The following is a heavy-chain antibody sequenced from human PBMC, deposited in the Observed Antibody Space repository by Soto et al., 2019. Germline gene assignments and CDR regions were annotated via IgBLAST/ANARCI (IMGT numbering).Heavy chain of an antibody. V-gene: IGHV4-59*08. CDR2: IYYSGST. J-gene: IGHJ6*03. CDR3: ARRLSGYYYYLMDV. CDR1: GGFISSYY. Sequence: QVQLQESGPGLVKPSETLSLTCTASGGFISSYYWSWIRQPPGKGLEWIGYIYYSGSTNYNPSLKSRVTISVDTSKNQFSLKMSSVTAADTAVYYCARRLSGYYYYLMDVWGKGTTVTVSS.